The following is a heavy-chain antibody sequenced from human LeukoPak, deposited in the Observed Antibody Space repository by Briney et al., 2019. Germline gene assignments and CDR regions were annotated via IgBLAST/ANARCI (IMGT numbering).Heavy chain of an antibody. CDR1: GGSISSYY. CDR3: ARGRVGAATYYYYYMDV. D-gene: IGHD2-15*01. CDR2: IYYSGST. Sequence: SETLSLTCTVSGGSISSYYWSWIRQPPGKGLEWIGYIYYSGSTNYNPSLKSRVTILVDTSKNQFSLKLSSVTAADTAVYYCARGRVGAATYYYYYMDVWGKGTTVTVSS. J-gene: IGHJ6*03. V-gene: IGHV4-59*01.